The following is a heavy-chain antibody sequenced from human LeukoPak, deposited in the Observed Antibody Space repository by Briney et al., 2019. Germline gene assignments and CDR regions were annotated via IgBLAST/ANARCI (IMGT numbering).Heavy chain of an antibody. D-gene: IGHD3-22*01. CDR1: GGSISSSSYY. Sequence: PSETLSLTCTVSGGSISSSSYYWGWIRQPPGKGLEWIGSIYYSGSTYYNPSLKSRVTISVDTSKNQFSLKLSSVTAADTAVYYCARLKLPDYYYDSSGYYYYFDYWGQGTLVTVSS. CDR3: ARLKLPDYYYDSSGYYYYFDY. V-gene: IGHV4-39*01. J-gene: IGHJ4*02. CDR2: IYYSGST.